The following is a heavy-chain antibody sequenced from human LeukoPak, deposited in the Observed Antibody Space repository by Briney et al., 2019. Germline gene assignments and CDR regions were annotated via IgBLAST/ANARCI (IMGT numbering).Heavy chain of an antibody. Sequence: GGSLRLSCAASGFIISDHYMDWVRQAPGKGLEWVAFIRFDGSYNSYSDSVKGRFTISRDNSKNTLYLQMNSLRAEDTAVYYCAKVRLGYCSGGSCSRGGTSMDVWGRGTTVTISS. CDR1: GFIISDHY. CDR2: IRFDGSYN. V-gene: IGHV3-30*02. D-gene: IGHD2-15*01. CDR3: AKVRLGYCSGGSCSRGGTSMDV. J-gene: IGHJ6*03.